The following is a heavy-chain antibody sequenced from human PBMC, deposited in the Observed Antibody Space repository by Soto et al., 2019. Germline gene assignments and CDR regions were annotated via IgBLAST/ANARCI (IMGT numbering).Heavy chain of an antibody. J-gene: IGHJ6*03. CDR2: ISGSGGST. Sequence: PGGSLRLSCAASGFTFSSYAMSWVRQAPGKGLEWVSAISGSGGSTYYADSVKGRFTISRDNSKNTLYLQMNSLRSEDTAVYYCARDDNSNYYYYYKDVWGKETTVTFSS. V-gene: IGHV3-23*01. CDR3: ARDDNSNYYYYYKDV. D-gene: IGHD1-20*01. CDR1: GFTFSSYA.